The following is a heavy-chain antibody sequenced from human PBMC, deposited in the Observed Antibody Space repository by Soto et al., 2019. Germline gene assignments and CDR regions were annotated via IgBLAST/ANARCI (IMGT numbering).Heavy chain of an antibody. CDR3: ATVPGQQLVEWYFDL. Sequence: GGSLRLSCAASGFTFTSYSMNWVRQAPGKGLEWVSSISRSSNYIYYADSVKGRFTISRDNSKNTLYLQMNSLRSEDTAVYYCATVPGQQLVEWYFDLWGRGTLVTVSS. V-gene: IGHV3-21*04. CDR2: ISRSSNYI. J-gene: IGHJ2*01. D-gene: IGHD6-13*01. CDR1: GFTFTSYS.